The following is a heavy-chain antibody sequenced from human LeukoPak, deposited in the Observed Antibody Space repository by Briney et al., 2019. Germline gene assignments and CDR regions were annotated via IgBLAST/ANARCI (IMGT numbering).Heavy chain of an antibody. J-gene: IGHJ6*04. CDR3: AREFGELVGTDV. CDR2: INPNTGGT. CDR1: GYTFTGYY. Sequence: GASLKVSCKASGYTFTGYYMHWVRQAPGQGLEWMGWINPNTGGTNYAQKFQGRVTMTRDTSISTAYMELSRLRSDDTAVYYCAREFGELVGTDVWGKGTMVTVSS. D-gene: IGHD3-10*01. V-gene: IGHV1-2*02.